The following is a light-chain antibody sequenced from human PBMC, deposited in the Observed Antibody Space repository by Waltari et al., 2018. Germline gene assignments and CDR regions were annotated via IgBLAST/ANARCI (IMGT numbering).Light chain of an antibody. V-gene: IGLV8-61*01. Sequence: QTVVTREPSFSVSPGAAVTLTGGLSSGSVSTSYYPSWYLQTTGQAPRTLIYSTNTRSSGVPDRFSGSILGNKAALTITGAQADDESDYYCVLYMGSGIWVFGGGTKLTVL. CDR2: STN. CDR3: VLYMGSGIWV. CDR1: SGSVSTSYY. J-gene: IGLJ3*02.